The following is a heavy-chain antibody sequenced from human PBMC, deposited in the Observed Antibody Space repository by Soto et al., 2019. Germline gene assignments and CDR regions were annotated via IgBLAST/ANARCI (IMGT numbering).Heavy chain of an antibody. D-gene: IGHD1-26*01. CDR1: GFTFSSYA. CDR2: ISSNGGST. V-gene: IGHV3-64*01. CDR3: ARDVLGGRYSMDV. J-gene: IGHJ6*03. Sequence: EVQLVESGGGLVQPGGSLRLSCAASGFTFSSYAMHWVRQAPGKGLEYVSAISSNGGSTYYANSVKGRFTISRDNSKNKLYLQMGSLRAEDMAVYYCARDVLGGRYSMDVWGQGTTVTVSS.